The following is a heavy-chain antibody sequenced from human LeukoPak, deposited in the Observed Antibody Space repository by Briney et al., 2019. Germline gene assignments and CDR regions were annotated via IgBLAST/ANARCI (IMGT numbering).Heavy chain of an antibody. CDR2: ISLSGLT. J-gene: IGHJ4*02. Sequence: SETLSLTCGVSGGSISNTNWWSWVRQPPGQGLEWIGEISLSGLTHYNPSLESRVTVSLDKSKNQLSLNLTSVTAADTAVYYCSRENGAFSPFGYWGQGILVTVLS. CDR3: SRENGAFSPFGY. D-gene: IGHD2-8*01. CDR1: GGSISNTNW. V-gene: IGHV4-4*02.